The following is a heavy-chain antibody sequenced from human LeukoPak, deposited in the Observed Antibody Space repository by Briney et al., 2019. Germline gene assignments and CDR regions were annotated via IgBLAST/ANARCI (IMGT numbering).Heavy chain of an antibody. CDR3: ARVLAVAAIDY. V-gene: IGHV3-21*01. J-gene: IGHJ4*02. Sequence: GGSLRLSCAASGLSFNTYSMNWVRQAPGKGLEWVSSIGSSSTHILYSDSVKGRFSISRDNAKNSLYLQMNSLRAEDTAVYYCARVLAVAAIDYWGQGTLVTVSS. D-gene: IGHD6-19*01. CDR1: GLSFNTYS. CDR2: IGSSSTHI.